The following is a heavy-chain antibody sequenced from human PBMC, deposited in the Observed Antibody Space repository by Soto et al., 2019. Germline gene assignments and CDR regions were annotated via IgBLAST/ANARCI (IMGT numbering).Heavy chain of an antibody. J-gene: IGHJ6*02. CDR1: GFTFSSYG. Sequence: QVQLVESGGGVAQPGRSLRLSCAASGFTFSSYGMHWVRQAPGKGLEWVAVISYDGSNKYYADSVKGRFTISRDNSKNALYMQMNSLRAEDRAVYYCGKGLYYYDSSSWVGMDVWGPGTTVTVSS. V-gene: IGHV3-30*18. CDR3: GKGLYYYDSSSWVGMDV. CDR2: ISYDGSNK. D-gene: IGHD3-22*01.